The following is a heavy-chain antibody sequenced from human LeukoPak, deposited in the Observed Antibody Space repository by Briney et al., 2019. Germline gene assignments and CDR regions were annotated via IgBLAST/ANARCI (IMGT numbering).Heavy chain of an antibody. CDR1: GYTFTSYY. CDR3: ASQGLETYYMDV. Sequence: GASVKVSCKASGYTFTSYYMHWVRQAPGQGLEWMGIINPSGGSTSYAQKFQGRGTMTRDMATSTVYMELSSLRSEDTAVYYCASQGLETYYMDVWSKGTTVTVSS. CDR2: INPSGGST. D-gene: IGHD3-3*01. J-gene: IGHJ6*03. V-gene: IGHV1-46*01.